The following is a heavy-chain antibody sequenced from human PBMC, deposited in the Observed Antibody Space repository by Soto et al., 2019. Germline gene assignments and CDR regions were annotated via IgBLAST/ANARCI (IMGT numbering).Heavy chain of an antibody. V-gene: IGHV4-59*01. CDR2: IYYSGST. D-gene: IGHD3-22*01. J-gene: IGHJ3*02. Sequence: SETLSLTCTVSGGSISSYYWSWIRQPPGKGLEWIGYIYYSGSTNYNPSLKSRVTISVDTSKNQFSLKLSSVTAADTAVYYCARDRNYYDSRSLDAFDIWGQGTMVT. CDR1: GGSISSYY. CDR3: ARDRNYYDSRSLDAFDI.